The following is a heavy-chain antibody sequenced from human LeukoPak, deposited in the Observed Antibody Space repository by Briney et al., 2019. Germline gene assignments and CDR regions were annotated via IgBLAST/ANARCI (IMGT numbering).Heavy chain of an antibody. CDR1: GYTFTSYA. J-gene: IGHJ4*02. V-gene: IGHV7-4-1*02. D-gene: IGHD3-22*01. Sequence: ASVKVSCKASGYTFTSYAINWVRQAPGQGLEWMGWINTNTGNPTFAQGFTGRFVFSLDTSVSTAYLQITSLKAEDTAVYYCAVLSYDSSGYYYPFDYWGQGTLVTVSS. CDR3: AVLSYDSSGYYYPFDY. CDR2: INTNTGNP.